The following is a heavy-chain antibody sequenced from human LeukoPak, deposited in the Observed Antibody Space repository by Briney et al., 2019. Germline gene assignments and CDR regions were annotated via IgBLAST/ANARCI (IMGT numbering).Heavy chain of an antibody. J-gene: IGHJ4*02. D-gene: IGHD2/OR15-2a*01. CDR3: ARDGGHSTDFDY. Sequence: GGSLRLSCAPCGFMFCRHWMSWVRQAPGKGAEWVANIKQDGSERFYVHSVKVRFTISRDNAKNSLYLQMNSLRAEDTAVYYCARDGGHSTDFDYWGQGTLVTVSS. CDR1: GFMFCRHW. V-gene: IGHV3-7*01. CDR2: IKQDGSER.